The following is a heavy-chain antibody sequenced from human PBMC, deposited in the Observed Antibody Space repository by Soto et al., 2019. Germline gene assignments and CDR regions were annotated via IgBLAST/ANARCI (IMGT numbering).Heavy chain of an antibody. CDR2: IYSDGST. D-gene: IGHD3-3*01. CDR1: GFTVSDNY. CDR3: ASDTSYDFWGGGMDV. V-gene: IGHV3-66*01. Sequence: EVQLVESGGGLVQPGGSLRLSCAASGFTVSDNYMNWVRQAPGKGLEWVSLIYSDGSTYYADSVKDRFTISRDNSMNRLYLQMNSLRAEDTAVYYCASDTSYDFWGGGMDVWGQGTTVTVSS. J-gene: IGHJ6*02.